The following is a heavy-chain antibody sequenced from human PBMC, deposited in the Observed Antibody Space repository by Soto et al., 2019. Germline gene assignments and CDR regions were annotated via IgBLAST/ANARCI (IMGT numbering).Heavy chain of an antibody. Sequence: ASVKVSCKASGYTFTSYYMHWVRQAPGQGLEWMGIINPSGGSTSYAQKFQGRVTMTRDTSTSTVYMELSSLRSEDTAVYYCARADAEGSWYVAYYYYGMDVWGQGTTVTVSS. D-gene: IGHD6-13*01. J-gene: IGHJ6*02. CDR1: GYTFTSYY. CDR2: INPSGGST. V-gene: IGHV1-46*01. CDR3: ARADAEGSWYVAYYYYGMDV.